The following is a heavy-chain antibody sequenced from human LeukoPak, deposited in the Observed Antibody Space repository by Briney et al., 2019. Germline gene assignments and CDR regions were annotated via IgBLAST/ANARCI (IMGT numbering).Heavy chain of an antibody. D-gene: IGHD6-19*01. J-gene: IGHJ4*02. CDR3: ARSLAGIAVAGTVWDY. V-gene: IGHV3-33*01. Sequence: PGGSLRLSCAASGFTFSSYGMHWVRQAPGKGLEWVAVIWYDGSNKYYADSVKGRFTISRDNSKNTLYLQMNSLRAEDTAVYYCARSLAGIAVAGTVWDYWGQGPLVTVSS. CDR2: IWYDGSNK. CDR1: GFTFSSYG.